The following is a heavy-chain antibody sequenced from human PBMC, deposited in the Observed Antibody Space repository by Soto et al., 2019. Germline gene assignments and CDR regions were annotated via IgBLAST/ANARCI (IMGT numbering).Heavy chain of an antibody. Sequence: QVQLQESGPGLVKPSQTLSLTCTVSGGSISSGEYYWSWIRQPPGKGMEWIGYIYYSGSTYYNPSLKSRVTISVDTSKKQFSLKLSSVTAADTAVYYCDGGDDSSGYYLGWGQGTLVTVSS. J-gene: IGHJ4*02. CDR3: DGGDDSSGYYLG. CDR2: IYYSGST. D-gene: IGHD3-22*01. CDR1: GGSISSGEYY. V-gene: IGHV4-30-4*01.